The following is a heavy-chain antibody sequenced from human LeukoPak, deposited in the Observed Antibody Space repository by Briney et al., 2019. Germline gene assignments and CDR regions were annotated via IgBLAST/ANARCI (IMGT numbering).Heavy chain of an antibody. Sequence: GGSLRLSCAASGFTFSNAWMSWVRQAPGKGLEWVGRIKSKTDGGTTDCAAPVKGRFTISRDESKNTLYLQMSSLKIEDTAVYYCATDVYLSGLYDYWGQGTLVTVSS. CDR2: IKSKTDGGTT. CDR1: GFTFSNAW. D-gene: IGHD2-2*02. CDR3: ATDVYLSGLYDY. J-gene: IGHJ4*02. V-gene: IGHV3-15*01.